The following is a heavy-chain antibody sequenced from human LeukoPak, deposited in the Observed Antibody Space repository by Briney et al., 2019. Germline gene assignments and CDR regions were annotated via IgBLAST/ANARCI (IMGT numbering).Heavy chain of an antibody. Sequence: GRSLRLSCAASGFTFSGYGMHWVRQAPGKELEWVAVILYDGSNQYYADSVKGRFTISRDNSKNTLYLQMNSLRAEDTAVYYCAKDRGRPRVATTLYYFDYWGQGTLVTVSS. CDR3: AKDRGRPRVATTLYYFDY. CDR2: ILYDGSNQ. J-gene: IGHJ4*02. D-gene: IGHD5-12*01. CDR1: GFTFSGYG. V-gene: IGHV3-33*06.